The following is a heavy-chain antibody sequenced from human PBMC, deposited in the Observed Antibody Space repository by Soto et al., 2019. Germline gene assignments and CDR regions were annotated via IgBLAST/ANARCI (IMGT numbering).Heavy chain of an antibody. D-gene: IGHD2-8*01. CDR3: ARLDANNYSDS. V-gene: IGHV4-30-2*01. Sequence: PSETLSLTCAVSGDAISSGGYSLSWVRQPPGKGLEWMGYIFDNGATFYNPSLESRVTISVDRSKNHFSLRLTSLTAADTATYYCARLDANNYSDSWGQGTLVTVSS. CDR1: GDAISSGGYS. J-gene: IGHJ4*02. CDR2: IFDNGAT.